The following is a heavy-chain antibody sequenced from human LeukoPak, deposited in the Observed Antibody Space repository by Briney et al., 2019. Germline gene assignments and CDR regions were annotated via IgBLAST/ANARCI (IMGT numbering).Heavy chain of an antibody. J-gene: IGHJ4*02. D-gene: IGHD5-18*01. CDR2: ISHDGTNK. CDR3: ASEDVDTGDF. Sequence: PGGSLRLSCAASGFTFTNAGIHWVRVAADKGLEWVSFISHDGTNKYYSDSVDGRFIVSRLNSQNTVYLQMNDLRPEDTATYYCASEDVDTGDFWGQGTLVTVSS. CDR1: GFTFTNAG. V-gene: IGHV3-30*01.